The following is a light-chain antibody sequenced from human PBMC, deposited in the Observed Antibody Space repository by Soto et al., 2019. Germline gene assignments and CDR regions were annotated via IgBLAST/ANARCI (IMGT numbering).Light chain of an antibody. V-gene: IGKV1-9*01. J-gene: IGKJ1*01. CDR3: QQSYSTPRT. CDR2: DAS. CDR1: QDITSY. Sequence: DIQLTKSPSFLSASVGDRVTITCRASQDITSYLAWYQQIPGKAPKLLIYDASALQSGVPSRLRGRGSGTEFTLTLSSLQPEDFATYYCQQSYSTPRTFGQGTKVDSK.